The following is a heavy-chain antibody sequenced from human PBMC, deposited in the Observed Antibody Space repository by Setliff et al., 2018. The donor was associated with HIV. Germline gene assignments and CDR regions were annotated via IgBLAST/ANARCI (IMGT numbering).Heavy chain of an antibody. CDR2: IIPIIGIT. Sequence: SVKVSCKASGGTFSSYAISWVRQAPGQGLEWMGGIIPIIGITNQAQKFQGRVTITADKSTNTAYMELSSLRSEDTAVYYCARAYYDTSGYLIPYYFDYWGQGTLVTVSS. CDR3: ARAYYDTSGYLIPYYFDY. J-gene: IGHJ4*02. V-gene: IGHV1-69*10. D-gene: IGHD3-22*01. CDR1: GGTFSSYA.